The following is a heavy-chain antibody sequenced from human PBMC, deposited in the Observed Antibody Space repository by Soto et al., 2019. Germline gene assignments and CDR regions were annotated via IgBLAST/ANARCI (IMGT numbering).Heavy chain of an antibody. Sequence: GGSLSLSCAASGFTFSSYGMHWVRQAPGKGLEWVAVIWYDGSNKYYAESVKGRFTISRDNSKNTLYLQMNSLRAEDTAVYYCARERKYYYGSGSYQDYWGQGTLVTVSS. CDR2: IWYDGSNK. CDR1: GFTFSSYG. J-gene: IGHJ4*02. D-gene: IGHD3-10*01. V-gene: IGHV3-33*01. CDR3: ARERKYYYGSGSYQDY.